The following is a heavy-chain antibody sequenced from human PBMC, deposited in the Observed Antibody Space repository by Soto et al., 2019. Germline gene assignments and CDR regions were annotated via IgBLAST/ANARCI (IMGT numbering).Heavy chain of an antibody. CDR1: GFTVGNNY. J-gene: IGHJ4*02. Sequence: EVQLVESGGGLIQPGGSVKLSCAASGFTVGNNYMSWVRQAPGKGLEWVSLIYSTGTTKYADSVKGRFTVSRDNAKNTLYLQMNSLSAEDTAVYYCAKDGRGSGSHYNSFGYWGQGTLVTVSS. CDR3: AKDGRGSGSHYNSFGY. D-gene: IGHD3-10*01. CDR2: IYSTGTT. V-gene: IGHV3-53*01.